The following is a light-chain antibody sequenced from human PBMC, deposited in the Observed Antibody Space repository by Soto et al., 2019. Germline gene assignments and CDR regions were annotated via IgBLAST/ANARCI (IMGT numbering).Light chain of an antibody. CDR3: CSYTTSSTLV. J-gene: IGLJ2*01. Sequence: QSALTQPRSASGSPGQSITISCTGTSSDVGGYNYVSWYQQHPAKAPKLMIFEVSNRPSGVSHRFSGSKSGNTASLTISGLLAEDEADYYCCSYTTSSTLVFGGGTKLTVL. CDR1: SSDVGGYNY. CDR2: EVS. V-gene: IGLV2-14*01.